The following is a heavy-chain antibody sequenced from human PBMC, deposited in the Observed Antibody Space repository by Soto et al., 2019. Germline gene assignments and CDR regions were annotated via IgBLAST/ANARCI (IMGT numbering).Heavy chain of an antibody. V-gene: IGHV4-39*01. D-gene: IGHD2-15*01. CDR1: GGSISSSNYY. Sequence: SETLSLTCTVSGGSISSSNYYWGWIRQPPGKGLEWIGSIYYSGSTSYNPSLKSRVTISVDTSKNQFSLKLRSVTAADTAVYYCARRDIGYFDLWGRGTLVTVSS. J-gene: IGHJ2*01. CDR2: IYYSGST. CDR3: ARRDIGYFDL.